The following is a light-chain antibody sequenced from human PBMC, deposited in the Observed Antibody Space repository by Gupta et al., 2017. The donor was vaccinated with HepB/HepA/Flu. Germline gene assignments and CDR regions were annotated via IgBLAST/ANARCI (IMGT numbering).Light chain of an antibody. CDR1: SSDVGSYNR. CDR2: EVS. CDR3: SSYTSSTTWV. Sequence: QSALTQPPSVSASPGQSVTISCTGTSSDVGSYNRVSWYQQPPGTAPKLRIYEVSNRPSGVPDRGSGSKSGKTAYLNISGLQAEDEADYYCSSYTSSTTWVFGGGTKLTVL. V-gene: IGLV2-18*02. J-gene: IGLJ3*02.